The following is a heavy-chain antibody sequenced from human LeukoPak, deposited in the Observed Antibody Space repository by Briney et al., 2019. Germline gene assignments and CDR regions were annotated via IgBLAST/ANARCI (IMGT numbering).Heavy chain of an antibody. D-gene: IGHD5-12*01. Sequence: GASVKVSCKASGNTFTAYYMHWVRQAPGQGLEWMGWINPNSGDTNYTQKFQGRVTLTTDTSTSTAYMELSSLRSDDTAVYYCARDLVYVDIVATIDYWGQGTLVTVSS. V-gene: IGHV1-2*02. J-gene: IGHJ4*02. CDR3: ARDLVYVDIVATIDY. CDR1: GNTFTAYY. CDR2: INPNSGDT.